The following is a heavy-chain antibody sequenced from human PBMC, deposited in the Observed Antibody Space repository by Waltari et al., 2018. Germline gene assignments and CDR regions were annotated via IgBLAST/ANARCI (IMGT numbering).Heavy chain of an antibody. CDR1: GGSTTSSTYY. D-gene: IGHD3-3*01. CDR3: TRASIFGVALDAFDL. V-gene: IGHV4-39*01. J-gene: IGHJ3*01. Sequence: QVQLQESGPGLLKPSETLSLTCSVSGGSTTSSTYYWGWIRQPPGKGLEWIGSVFYNGDTYYNPSLKSRVTVSVDTSKNQVSLKLSSVTAADTAVYYCTRASIFGVALDAFDLWGQGTMVSVSS. CDR2: VFYNGDT.